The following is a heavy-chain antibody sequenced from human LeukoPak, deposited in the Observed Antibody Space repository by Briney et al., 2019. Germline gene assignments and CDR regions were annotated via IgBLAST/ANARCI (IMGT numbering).Heavy chain of an antibody. CDR2: IYSSGST. Sequence: SETLSLTCTVSGGSIRRYYWTWIRQPAGKGLEWIGRIYSSGSTNYNPSLKSRVTMSVDTSKNQFSLKLSSVTAADTAVYYCAKMVRGVTNWFDPWGQGTLVTVSS. J-gene: IGHJ5*02. D-gene: IGHD3-10*01. CDR1: GGSIRRYY. V-gene: IGHV4-4*07. CDR3: AKMVRGVTNWFDP.